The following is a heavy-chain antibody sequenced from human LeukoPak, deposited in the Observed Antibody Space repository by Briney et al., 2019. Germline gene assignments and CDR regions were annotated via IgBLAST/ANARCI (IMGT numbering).Heavy chain of an antibody. Sequence: PGGSLRLSCAASGFTFSSYAMHWVRQAPGKGLEWVAVISYDGSNKYYADSVKGRFTISRDNSKNTLYLQMNSLRAEDTAVYYCASYCSSTSCYGGFDYWGQGTLVTVSS. V-gene: IGHV3-30*04. J-gene: IGHJ4*02. CDR2: ISYDGSNK. CDR3: ASYCSSTSCYGGFDY. D-gene: IGHD2-2*01. CDR1: GFTFSSYA.